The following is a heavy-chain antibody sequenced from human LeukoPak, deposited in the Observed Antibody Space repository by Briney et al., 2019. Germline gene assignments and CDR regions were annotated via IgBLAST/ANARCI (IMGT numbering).Heavy chain of an antibody. J-gene: IGHJ4*02. Sequence: GGSLRLSCAVSGITLSNYGMTWIRQAPGKGLEWVAGISDTGGRTNYADSVKGRFTISRDNPKNTLYLQMNSLRAEDTAVYFCAKRGVVIRVILVGFHKEAYYFDSWGQGALVTVSS. CDR3: AKRGVVIRVILVGFHKEAYYFDS. V-gene: IGHV3-23*01. CDR1: GITLSNYG. CDR2: ISDTGGRT. D-gene: IGHD3-22*01.